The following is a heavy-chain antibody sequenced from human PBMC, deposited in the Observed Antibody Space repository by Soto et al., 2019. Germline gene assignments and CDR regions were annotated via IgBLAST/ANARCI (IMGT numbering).Heavy chain of an antibody. Sequence: EVQLLESGGGLVQPGGSLRLSCAASGFTFRSYAMTWVRQAPGKGLEWVSTLRGGGGSTYYADSVKGRFTISRDKSNNTLFLQMNSLRAADTAVYYCAKTNGYYRTSQYFDSWCQGTLVTVSS. CDR1: GFTFRSYA. V-gene: IGHV3-23*01. CDR2: LRGGGGST. D-gene: IGHD4-17*01. J-gene: IGHJ4*02. CDR3: AKTNGYYRTSQYFDS.